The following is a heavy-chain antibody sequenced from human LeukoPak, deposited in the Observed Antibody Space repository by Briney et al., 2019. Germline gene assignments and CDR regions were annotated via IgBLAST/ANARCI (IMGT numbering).Heavy chain of an antibody. D-gene: IGHD3-10*01. CDR2: IRSRAYGGTT. J-gene: IGHJ6*02. V-gene: IGHV3-49*04. CDR3: SIGPIQLWLHNGMDV. CDR1: GFIFGDHA. Sequence: GRPLRLSCTGSGFIFGDHAMSWVRQAPGKGLEWVGFIRSRAYGGTTEYAASVQGRSIISRDDSRGIAYLQVSSLKTEDTVIYYCSIGPIQLWLHNGMDVWGQGTTVIVSS.